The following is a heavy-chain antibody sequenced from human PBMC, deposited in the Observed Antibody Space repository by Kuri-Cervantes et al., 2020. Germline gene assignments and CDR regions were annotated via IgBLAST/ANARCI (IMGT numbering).Heavy chain of an antibody. CDR3: ARLALGSGSYEDPYFDY. J-gene: IGHJ4*02. V-gene: IGHV7-4-1*02. D-gene: IGHD3-10*01. CDR1: GYTFTSYY. Sequence: ASVKVSCKASGYTFTSYYMHWVRQAPGQGLEWMGWINTNTGNPTYAQGFTGRFVFSLDTSVSTAYLQISSLKAEDTAVYYGARLALGSGSYEDPYFDYWGQGTLVTVSS. CDR2: INTNTGNP.